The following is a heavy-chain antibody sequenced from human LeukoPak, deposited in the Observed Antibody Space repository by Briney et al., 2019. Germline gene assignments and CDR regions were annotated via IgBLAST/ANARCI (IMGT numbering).Heavy chain of an antibody. V-gene: IGHV4-39*01. J-gene: IGHJ6*04. D-gene: IGHD2-2*01. CDR1: GGSISSSSYY. CDR2: IYYSGST. CDR3: ARGIAVPAAQHGLGYYGMDV. Sequence: PSETLSLTCTVSGGSISSSSYYWGWIRQPPGKGLEWIGSIYYSGSTYYNPSLKSRVTISVDTSKNQFSLKLSSVTAADTAVYYCARGIAVPAAQHGLGYYGMDVWGKGTTVTVSS.